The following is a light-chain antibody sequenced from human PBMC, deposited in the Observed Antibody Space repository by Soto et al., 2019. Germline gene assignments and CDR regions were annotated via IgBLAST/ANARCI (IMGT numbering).Light chain of an antibody. CDR1: QTVSSNY. CDR2: GAS. V-gene: IGKV3-20*01. J-gene: IGKJ5*01. Sequence: EIILTQSPDTLPLSPGERATLSCRASQTVSSNYLAWCQQRPGQAPRLLIYGASTRAAGIPDRFSASGSGTDFTLTITRLEPEDSAVYFCQQYTGPPTTFGQGTRLEIK. CDR3: QQYTGPPTT.